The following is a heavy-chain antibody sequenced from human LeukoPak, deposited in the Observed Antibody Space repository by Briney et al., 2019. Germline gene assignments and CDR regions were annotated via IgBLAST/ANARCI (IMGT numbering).Heavy chain of an antibody. CDR3: ARDPTTVTKRASWLVN. D-gene: IGHD4-17*01. CDR1: GYTFTSYG. CDR2: ISAYNGNT. V-gene: IGHV1-18*01. Sequence: AASVKVSCKASGYTFTSYGISWVRQAPGQGLEWMGWISAYNGNTNYAQKLQGRVTMTTDTSTSTAYMELRSLRSDDTAVYYCARDPTTVTKRASWLVNWGQGTLVTVSS. J-gene: IGHJ4*02.